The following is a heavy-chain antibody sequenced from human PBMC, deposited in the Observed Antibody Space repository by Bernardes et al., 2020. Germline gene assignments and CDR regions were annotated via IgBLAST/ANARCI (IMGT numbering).Heavy chain of an antibody. Sequence: GSLRLSCAASGFTFSSYAMTWVRQAPGKGLEWVSVITGNGGSTYYADSVKGRFTISRDNSKSTLYLQMSSLRAEDTAVYYCAKTPALAGTFWFDPWGQGTLVTVSS. CDR3: AKTPALAGTFWFDP. V-gene: IGHV3-23*01. D-gene: IGHD6-19*01. J-gene: IGHJ5*02. CDR2: ITGNGGST. CDR1: GFTFSSYA.